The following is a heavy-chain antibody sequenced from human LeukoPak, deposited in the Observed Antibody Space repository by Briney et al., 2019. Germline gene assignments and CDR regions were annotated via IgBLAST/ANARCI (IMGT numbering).Heavy chain of an antibody. CDR1: GYTFTGYY. J-gene: IGHJ4*02. Sequence: ASVKVSCKASGYTFTGYYMHWVRQAPGQGLEWMGWINPNSGGTNYAQKFQGRVTMTRDTSISTAYMELSRLRAEDTAVYYCARPPPYCGGDCYSTLGYWGQGTLVTVSS. D-gene: IGHD2-21*02. CDR2: INPNSGGT. CDR3: ARPPPYCGGDCYSTLGY. V-gene: IGHV1-2*02.